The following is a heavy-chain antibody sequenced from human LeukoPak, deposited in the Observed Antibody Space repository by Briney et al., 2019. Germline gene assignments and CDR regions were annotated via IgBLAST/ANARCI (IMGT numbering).Heavy chain of an antibody. CDR2: IYYSGST. Sequence: SETLSLTCTVSGGSISSSSYYWGWIRQPPGKGLEWIGSIYYSGSTYYNPSLKSRVTISVDKSKNQFSLKLSSVTAADTAVYYCARSDISSWYEGYRSFDPWGQGTLVTVSS. CDR1: GGSISSSSYY. V-gene: IGHV4-39*07. CDR3: ARSDISSWYEGYRSFDP. J-gene: IGHJ5*02. D-gene: IGHD6-13*01.